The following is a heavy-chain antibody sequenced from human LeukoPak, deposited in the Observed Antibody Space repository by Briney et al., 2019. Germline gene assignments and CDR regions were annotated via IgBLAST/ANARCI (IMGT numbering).Heavy chain of an antibody. Sequence: GGSLRLSCAASEFIFSNYYMMWIRQAPGKGLEWISYISGSGGTVYYADSVKGRFTISRDNAKKYLYLQMNSERAEDTAVYHCATGGPHFYGSGTYYNLKSGDYWGQGILVTVSA. CDR3: ATGGPHFYGSGTYYNLKSGDY. J-gene: IGHJ4*02. V-gene: IGHV3-11*01. CDR2: ISGSGGTV. D-gene: IGHD3-10*01. CDR1: EFIFSNYY.